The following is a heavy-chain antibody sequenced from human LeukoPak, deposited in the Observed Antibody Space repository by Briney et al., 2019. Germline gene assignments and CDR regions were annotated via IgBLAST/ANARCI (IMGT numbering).Heavy chain of an antibody. CDR3: ARDYWWNYDY. CDR2: ISKDGSDK. D-gene: IGHD1-7*01. J-gene: IGHJ4*02. V-gene: IGHV3-30*19. Sequence: PGRSLRLSCAASGFIFSNDAMHWVRQAPGKGLEWVAVISKDGSDKYYPGSVRGRFTISRDNSKNTIYLQMDSLRAEDTAIYYCARDYWWNYDYWGQGTLVTVSS. CDR1: GFIFSNDA.